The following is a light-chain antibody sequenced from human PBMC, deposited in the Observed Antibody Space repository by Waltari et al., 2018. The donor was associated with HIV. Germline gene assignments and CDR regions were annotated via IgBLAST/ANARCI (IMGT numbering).Light chain of an antibody. V-gene: IGLV1-44*01. CDR3: STWDESLNGVL. Sequence: QSVLTQPPSASGTPGQRVTISCSGGSSNIGSNTVHWYQQLPGTAPKLLIYINNQRPSGVPDRFSGSKSGTSASLAISGLQSEDEADYYCSTWDESLNGVLFGGGTKLTVL. CDR1: SSNIGSNT. CDR2: INN. J-gene: IGLJ2*01.